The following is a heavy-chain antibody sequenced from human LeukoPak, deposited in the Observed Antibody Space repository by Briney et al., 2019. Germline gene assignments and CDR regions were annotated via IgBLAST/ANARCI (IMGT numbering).Heavy chain of an antibody. Sequence: QPGGSLRLSCAASGFTFSSYSMVWVRQAPGKGLEYVSGITSNGGTTYYGNSVKGRFTISRDNSKDTLYLQTGSLRTEDMAVYYCARGIRWASDYWGQGTPVTVAS. CDR3: ARGIRWASDY. CDR2: ITSNGGTT. CDR1: GFTFSSYS. D-gene: IGHD4-23*01. J-gene: IGHJ4*02. V-gene: IGHV3-64*01.